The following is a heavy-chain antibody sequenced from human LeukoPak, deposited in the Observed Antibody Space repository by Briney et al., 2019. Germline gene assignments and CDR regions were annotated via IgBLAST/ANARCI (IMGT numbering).Heavy chain of an antibody. D-gene: IGHD3-3*01. Sequence: PSETLSLTCAVDGGSFSGYYWSWIRQPPGKGLEWIGEINHSGSTNYNPSLKSRVTISVDTSKNQFSLKLSSVTAADTAVYYCARFPTIFGVVIKRSYFDYWGQGTLVTVSS. V-gene: IGHV4-34*01. CDR3: ARFPTIFGVVIKRSYFDY. CDR2: INHSGST. J-gene: IGHJ4*02. CDR1: GGSFSGYY.